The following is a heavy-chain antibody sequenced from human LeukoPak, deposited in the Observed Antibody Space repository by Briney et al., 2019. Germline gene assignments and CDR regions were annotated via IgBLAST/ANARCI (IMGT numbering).Heavy chain of an antibody. D-gene: IGHD6-13*01. CDR3: ARPSSNWDWYFDL. CDR1: GYSFTSYW. J-gene: IGHJ2*01. Sequence: RGESLKISCKGSGYSFTSYWISWVRQMPGKGLEWMGIIYPGDSNTRYSPSFQGQVTISADRSISTAYLQWSSLKASDTAMYYCARPSSNWDWYFDLWGRGTLVTVSS. CDR2: IYPGDSNT. V-gene: IGHV5-51*01.